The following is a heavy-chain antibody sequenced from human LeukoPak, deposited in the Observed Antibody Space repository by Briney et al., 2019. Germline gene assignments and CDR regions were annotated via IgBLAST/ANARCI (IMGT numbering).Heavy chain of an antibody. CDR2: ISGSGGST. CDR3: AKAEREWLARRGGFQDY. J-gene: IGHJ4*02. D-gene: IGHD6-19*01. V-gene: IGHV3-23*01. Sequence: GESLKISCAASGFTFRNCAMSWVRQAPGKGLEWVSAISGSGGSTYYADSVKGRFTISRDNSKNTLYLQMNSLRAEDTAVYYCAKAEREWLARRGGFQDYWGQGTLVTVSS. CDR1: GFTFRNCA.